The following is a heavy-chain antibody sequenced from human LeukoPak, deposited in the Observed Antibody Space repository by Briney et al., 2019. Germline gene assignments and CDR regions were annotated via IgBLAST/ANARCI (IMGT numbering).Heavy chain of an antibody. CDR3: ARAMGDYYDSSGYDY. CDR2: ISYDGSNK. D-gene: IGHD3-22*01. Sequence: PGRSLRLSCAASGFTFSSYAMHWVRQAPGKGLEWVAVISYDGSNKYYADSVKGRFTISRDNSKNTLYLQMNSLRAEDTAVYYCARAMGDYYDSSGYDYWGQGTLVTVSS. V-gene: IGHV3-30-3*01. CDR1: GFTFSSYA. J-gene: IGHJ4*02.